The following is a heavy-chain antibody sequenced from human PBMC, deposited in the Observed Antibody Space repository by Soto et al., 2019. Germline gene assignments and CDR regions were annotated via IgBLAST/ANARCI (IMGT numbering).Heavy chain of an antibody. CDR1: GFTFSSYE. V-gene: IGHV3-48*03. CDR3: ASGVMATTHASDI. Sequence: EVQLVESGGGLVQPGGSLRLSCAASGFTFSSYEMNWVRQAPGKGLEWVSYISSSGSTIYYADSVKGRFTISRDNAKNSLYLQMNSLRAEDTAVYYCASGVMATTHASDIWGQGTMVTVSS. D-gene: IGHD2-21*01. CDR2: ISSSGSTI. J-gene: IGHJ3*02.